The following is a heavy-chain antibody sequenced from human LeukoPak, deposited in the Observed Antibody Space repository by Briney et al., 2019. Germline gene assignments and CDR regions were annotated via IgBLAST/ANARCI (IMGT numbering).Heavy chain of an antibody. Sequence: GGSLRLSCAASGFTFSSYSMNWVRQAPGKGLEWVSSISSSSSYIYYADSVKGRFTISRDNAKNSLYLQMNSLRAEDTAAYYCARDVIAARGEGHYYYYYGMDVWGQGTTVTVSS. J-gene: IGHJ6*02. D-gene: IGHD6-6*01. CDR2: ISSSSSYI. CDR1: GFTFSSYS. CDR3: ARDVIAARGEGHYYYYYGMDV. V-gene: IGHV3-21*01.